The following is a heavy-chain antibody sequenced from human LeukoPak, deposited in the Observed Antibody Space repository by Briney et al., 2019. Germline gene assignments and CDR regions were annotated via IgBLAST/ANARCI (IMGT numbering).Heavy chain of an antibody. J-gene: IGHJ5*02. V-gene: IGHV7-4-1*02. Sequence: ASVKVSCKASGYTFTSYAMNWVRQAPGQGLEWMGWINTNTGNPTYAQGFTGRFVFSLDTSVSTAYLQISSLKAEDTAVYYCARGPWIQLWLGSDWFDPWGQGTLVTVSS. D-gene: IGHD5-18*01. CDR1: GYTFTSYA. CDR2: INTNTGNP. CDR3: ARGPWIQLWLGSDWFDP.